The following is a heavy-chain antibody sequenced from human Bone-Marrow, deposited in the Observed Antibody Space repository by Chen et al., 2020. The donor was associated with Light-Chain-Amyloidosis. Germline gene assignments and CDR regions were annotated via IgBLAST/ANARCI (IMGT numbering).Heavy chain of an antibody. Sequence: EVQLVDSGGGLVKPGGSLRLSCAASGFTFSSYSMNWVRQAPGKGLEWVSSISSSSSYIYYADSVKGRFTISRDNAKNSLYLQMNSLRAEDTAVYYCASYDPRTYYYYYMDVWGKGTTVTVSS. CDR2: ISSSSSYI. CDR3: ASYDPRTYYYYYMDV. V-gene: IGHV3-21*01. J-gene: IGHJ6*03. D-gene: IGHD3-3*01. CDR1: GFTFSSYS.